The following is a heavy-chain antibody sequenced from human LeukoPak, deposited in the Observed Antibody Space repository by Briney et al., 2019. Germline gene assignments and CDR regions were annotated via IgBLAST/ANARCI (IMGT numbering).Heavy chain of an antibody. CDR2: INPNSGGT. CDR3: ASSMVAGNSGLFFVY. D-gene: IGHD2-15*01. CDR1: GYTFTGYY. Sequence: ASVKVSCKASGYTFTGYYMHWVRQAPGQGLEWMGWINPNSGGTNYAQKFQGRVTMTRDTSISTAYMELSRMRSDDTAVYYCASSMVAGNSGLFFVYWGQGTLVTVSS. J-gene: IGHJ4*02. V-gene: IGHV1-2*02.